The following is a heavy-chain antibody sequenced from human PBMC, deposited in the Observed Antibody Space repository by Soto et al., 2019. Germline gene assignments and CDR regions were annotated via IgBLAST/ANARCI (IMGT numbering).Heavy chain of an antibody. V-gene: IGHV4-39*01. CDR3: ATVHYYYGMDV. J-gene: IGHJ6*02. CDR2: IYYSGNT. CDR1: GGSISSSSYY. Sequence: SETLSLTCTVSGGSISSSSYYWGWIRQPPGKGLEWIGNIYYSGNTNYNPSLKSRVTVSVDTSKNQFSLKLSSVTAADTAVYYCATVHYYYGMDVWGQGTKVTVSS.